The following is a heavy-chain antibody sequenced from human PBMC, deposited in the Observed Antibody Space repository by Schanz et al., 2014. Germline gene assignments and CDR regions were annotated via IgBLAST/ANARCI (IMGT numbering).Heavy chain of an antibody. Sequence: VQLVESGGGVVQPGGSLRLSCAASGFAFSVYGMHWVRQGTGKGLEWVSTIGYLGDTYYPDSVKGRFTVSRDSGQNSLYLQMNSLRAGDTAVYYCARGTDWNLHYWGQGALVTVSS. CDR1: GFAFSVYG. J-gene: IGHJ4*02. V-gene: IGHV3-13*01. CDR3: ARGTDWNLHY. D-gene: IGHD1-1*01. CDR2: IGYLGDT.